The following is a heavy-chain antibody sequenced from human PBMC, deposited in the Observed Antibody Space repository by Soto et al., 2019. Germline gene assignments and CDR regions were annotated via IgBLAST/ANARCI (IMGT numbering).Heavy chain of an antibody. V-gene: IGHV4-59*01. CDR3: ERDYCDSSGPTWLDP. CDR2: IYYSGST. D-gene: IGHD3-22*01. CDR1: GGSISSYY. J-gene: IGHJ5*02. Sequence: SETLSLTCTVSGGSISSYYWSWIRQPPGKGLEWIGYIYYSGSTNYNPSLKSRVTISVDTSKNQFSLKLSSVTAADTAVYYCERDYCDSSGPTWLDPWGQGTLVTVYS.